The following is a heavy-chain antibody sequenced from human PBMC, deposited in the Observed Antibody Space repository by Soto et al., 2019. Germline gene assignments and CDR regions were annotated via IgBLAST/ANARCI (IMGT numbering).Heavy chain of an antibody. D-gene: IGHD1-26*01. V-gene: IGHV4-59*01. CDR1: GDSISSYY. J-gene: IGHJ4*02. Sequence: SETLSLTCTVSGDSISSYYWSWIRQPPGKGLQWIGYVSNGGGTNYNPSLWGRVTISLDTSKNQFSLRLSSVTAGDTAVYFCARGSINVGAQVNDCWGQGTLVTVSS. CDR2: VSNGGGT. CDR3: ARGSINVGAQVNDC.